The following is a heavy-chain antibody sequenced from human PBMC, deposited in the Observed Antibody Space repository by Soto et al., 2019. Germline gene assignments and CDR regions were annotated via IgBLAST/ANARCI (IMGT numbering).Heavy chain of an antibody. V-gene: IGHV3-23*01. CDR3: AKDWCSGTTCYCLEN. CDR1: GFTFSSYA. J-gene: IGHJ4*02. Sequence: EVQLLESGGGLVQPGGSLRLSCAASGFTFSSYAMSWVRQAPGKGLEWVSSVSGSSGSKSYADSVKGRFTISRDTSKSTLYLQMNSLRAEDTAVYFCAKDWCSGTTCYCLENWGQGTLVTVSS. CDR2: VSGSSGSK. D-gene: IGHD1-7*01.